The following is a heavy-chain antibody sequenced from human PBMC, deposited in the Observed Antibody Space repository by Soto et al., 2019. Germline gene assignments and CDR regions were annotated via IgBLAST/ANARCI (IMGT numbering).Heavy chain of an antibody. V-gene: IGHV4-39*01. D-gene: IGHD3-22*01. CDR3: ARDSSGYYYYTRGFYYYGMDV. CDR1: GGSISSSSYY. J-gene: IGHJ6*02. Sequence: KSSETLSLTCTVSGGSISSSSYYWGWIRQPPGKGLEWIGSIYYSGSTYYNPSLKSRATISVDTSKNQFSLKLSSVTAADTAVYYCARDSSGYYYYTRGFYYYGMDVWGQGTTVTVSS. CDR2: IYYSGST.